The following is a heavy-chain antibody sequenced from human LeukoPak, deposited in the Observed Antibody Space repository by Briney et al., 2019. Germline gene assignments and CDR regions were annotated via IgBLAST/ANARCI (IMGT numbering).Heavy chain of an antibody. CDR2: ISYDGSNK. D-gene: IGHD6-19*01. Sequence: GGSLRLSCAASGFAFSSYALHWVSQAQGKGLEWVAVISYDGSNKYYADSVKGRFTISRDNSKNTLYLQMNSLRAEDTAVYYCAILAVAGRTFDYWGQGTQVTVSS. V-gene: IGHV3-30-3*01. CDR1: GFAFSSYA. CDR3: AILAVAGRTFDY. J-gene: IGHJ4*02.